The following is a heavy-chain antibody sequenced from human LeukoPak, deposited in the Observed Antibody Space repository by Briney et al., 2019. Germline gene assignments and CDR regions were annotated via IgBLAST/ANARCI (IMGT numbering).Heavy chain of an antibody. D-gene: IGHD6-13*01. CDR3: ARGRSWDY. V-gene: IGHV3-64*04. CDR1: GFTFSNYA. Sequence: PGRSLRLSCVASGFTFSNYAIHWVRQAPGKGLECVSAINSDGSSTNYADSVKGRFIISRDNSKNSLYLQMNSLRAEDTAVYYCARGRSWDYWGQGTLVTVSS. J-gene: IGHJ4*02. CDR2: INSDGSST.